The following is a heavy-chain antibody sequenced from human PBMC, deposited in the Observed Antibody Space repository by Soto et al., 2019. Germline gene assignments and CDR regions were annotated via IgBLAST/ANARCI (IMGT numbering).Heavy chain of an antibody. CDR2: IRSKANNYAT. Sequence: EVQLVESGGGLVQPGGSLKLSCAASGFTFSGSAVHWVCQASGKGLEWVGRIRSKANNYATVYAASVKGRFTISRDDSKNTAYLQMNSLKTEDTAVYYCTRHAVQYCGGDCYLLPYFDLWGRGTLVTVSS. CDR1: GFTFSGSA. D-gene: IGHD2-21*02. CDR3: TRHAVQYCGGDCYLLPYFDL. V-gene: IGHV3-73*02. J-gene: IGHJ2*01.